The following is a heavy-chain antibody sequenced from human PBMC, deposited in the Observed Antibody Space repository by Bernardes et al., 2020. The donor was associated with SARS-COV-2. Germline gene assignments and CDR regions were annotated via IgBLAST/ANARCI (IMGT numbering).Heavy chain of an antibody. CDR3: ARGVPATAYLSILDY. V-gene: IGHV4-34*01. CDR2: INHSGST. J-gene: IGHJ4*02. CDR1: GGSFSGYY. Sequence: SETLSLTCAVYGGSFSGYYWSWIRQPPGKGLEWIGEINHSGSTNYNPSLKSRVTISVDTSKNQFSLKLSSVTTADTAVYYCARGVPATAYLSILDYWGQGTLVTVSS. D-gene: IGHD3-16*01.